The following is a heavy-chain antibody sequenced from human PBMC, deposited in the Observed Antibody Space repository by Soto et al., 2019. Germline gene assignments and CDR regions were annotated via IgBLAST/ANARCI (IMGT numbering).Heavy chain of an antibody. J-gene: IGHJ6*02. Sequence: QVQLVQSGAEVKKPGSSVKVSCKASGGTFSSYAISWVRQAPGQGLEWMGGIIPIFGTANYAQKFQGRVTITADETTITADMELSSLRSEDTAVYYCARSTMFRGVIIAYWADCMDVWGQGTTVTVSS. CDR1: GGTFSSYA. CDR3: ARSTMFRGVIIAYWADCMDV. V-gene: IGHV1-69*01. CDR2: IIPIFGTA. D-gene: IGHD3-10*01.